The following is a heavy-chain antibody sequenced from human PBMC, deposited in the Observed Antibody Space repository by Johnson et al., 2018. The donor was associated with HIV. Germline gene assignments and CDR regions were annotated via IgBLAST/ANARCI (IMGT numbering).Heavy chain of an antibody. V-gene: IGHV3-66*01. D-gene: IGHD1-26*01. J-gene: IGHJ3*02. CDR2: IYSGGTT. CDR1: GFTFDDYG. CDR3: ARESANSGRYSGAFDI. Sequence: VQLVESGGGVVQPGRSLRLSCAASGFTFDDYGMSWVRQAPGKGLEWVSVIYSGGTTYYADSVKGRFTISRDNSKNTLYLQMNSLRAEDTAVYYCARESANSGRYSGAFDIWGQGTMVTVSS.